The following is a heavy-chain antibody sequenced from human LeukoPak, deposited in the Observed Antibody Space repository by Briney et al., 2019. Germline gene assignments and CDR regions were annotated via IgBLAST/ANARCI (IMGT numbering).Heavy chain of an antibody. CDR1: GGSISSGGYS. V-gene: IGHV4-30-2*01. J-gene: IGHJ4*02. CDR2: IYHSGST. CDR3: ARTVNYYGSVFYY. D-gene: IGHD3-10*01. Sequence: PSQTLSLTCAVSGGSISSGGYSWSWIRQPPGKGLEWIGYIYHSGSTYYNPSLKSRVTISVDRSKNQFSLKLSSVTAADTAVYFCARTVNYYGSVFYYWGQGTLVTVSS.